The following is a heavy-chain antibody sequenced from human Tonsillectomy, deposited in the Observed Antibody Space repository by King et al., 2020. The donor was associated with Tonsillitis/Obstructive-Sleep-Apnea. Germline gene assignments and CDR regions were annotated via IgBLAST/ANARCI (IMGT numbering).Heavy chain of an antibody. CDR3: AKEGPRGQQMFWVDS. CDR1: GFTFRNSA. CDR2: ISGSGNEK. Sequence: QLVQSGGGLVQPGGSLRLSCAASGFTFRNSAMSWVRQVPGKRLEWVSAISGSGNEKYYADSVRGRFTISRDNSKNTFYLQLNSLRADDNALYYCAKEGPRGQQMFWVDSWGQGTLVTVSS. J-gene: IGHJ4*02. D-gene: IGHD6-13*01. V-gene: IGHV3-23*04.